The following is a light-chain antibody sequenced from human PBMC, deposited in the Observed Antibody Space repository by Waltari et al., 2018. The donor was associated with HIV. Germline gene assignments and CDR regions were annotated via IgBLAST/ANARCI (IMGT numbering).Light chain of an antibody. CDR2: GAS. Sequence: DIQMTQSPSSLSASVGDRVTLTCRANQNINSYLNWYRQKPGKAPDLLIFGASTLQSGVPSRFSASGSGIDFILTITAVQHEDFATYFCQQSHTTPATFGQGTKLEMK. J-gene: IGKJ2*01. CDR3: QQSHTTPAT. V-gene: IGKV1-39*01. CDR1: QNINSY.